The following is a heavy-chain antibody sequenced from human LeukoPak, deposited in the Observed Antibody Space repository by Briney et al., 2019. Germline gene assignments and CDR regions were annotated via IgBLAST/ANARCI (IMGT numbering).Heavy chain of an antibody. CDR1: GGSISSSSYY. CDR3: ARTPYYYGSGSRFDY. J-gene: IGHJ4*02. CDR2: IYYSGST. D-gene: IGHD3-10*01. V-gene: IGHV4-39*07. Sequence: SETLSLTCTVSGGSISSSSYYWGWIRQPPGKGLEWIGSIYYSGSTYYNPSLKSRVTISVDTSKNQFSLKLSSVTAADTAVYYCARTPYYYGSGSRFDYWGQGTLVTVSS.